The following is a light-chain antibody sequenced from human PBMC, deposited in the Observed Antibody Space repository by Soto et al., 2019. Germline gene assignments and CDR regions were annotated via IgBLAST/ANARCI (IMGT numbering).Light chain of an antibody. CDR1: QTVRNDY. V-gene: IGKV3-20*01. CDR2: DAS. Sequence: EFVLTQSPGTLTLSPGERATLSCRASQTVRNDYLAWYQQKPGQAPRLLIYDASSRATGIPDRFSGGGSGTDFTLTISRLEPEDFAVYYCQQCSRYPLTFGGGTKVDIK. CDR3: QQCSRYPLT. J-gene: IGKJ4*01.